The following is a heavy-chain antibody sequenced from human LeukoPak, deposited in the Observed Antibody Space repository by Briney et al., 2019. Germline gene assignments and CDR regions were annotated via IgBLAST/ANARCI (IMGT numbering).Heavy chain of an antibody. CDR3: ARESVGGSFDY. V-gene: IGHV1-18*01. D-gene: IGHD6-19*01. Sequence: ASVKVSCTASGYTFSNYEVGFNWVRQAAGQGPEWMGWNSAYNSDTNYAQKFEGRVTITTESSTNTAHLELRILRSDDTAVYYCARESVGGSFDYWGQGTLVTASS. CDR1: GYTFSNYEVG. J-gene: IGHJ4*02. CDR2: NSAYNSDT.